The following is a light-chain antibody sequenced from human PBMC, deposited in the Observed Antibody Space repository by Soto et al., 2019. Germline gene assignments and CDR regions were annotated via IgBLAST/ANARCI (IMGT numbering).Light chain of an antibody. CDR2: GAS. CDR1: QSVRSNF. Sequence: IVLTQSPGTLSLSTGERATLSCRASQSVRSNFLAWYQQRPGQAPRLLIYGASSRATDIPDRFSGSGSGTDFTLIISRLEPEDCAVYYCQQYGSALQTFGQGTKVDIK. CDR3: QQYGSALQT. V-gene: IGKV3-20*01. J-gene: IGKJ1*01.